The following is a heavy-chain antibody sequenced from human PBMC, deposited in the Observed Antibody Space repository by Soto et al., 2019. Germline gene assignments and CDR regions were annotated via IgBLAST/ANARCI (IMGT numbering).Heavy chain of an antibody. D-gene: IGHD6-13*01. J-gene: IGHJ6*02. CDR3: ARIAASGRGWDV. Sequence: EVQLVESGGGLVQPGGYLRLSFVDSGFTFSSYWMSWVRQAPVKGLEWVGNIKQDGSEENYVDSVKGRFTISRDNAKNSRYLQMNSLRVEDTAVYYCARIAASGRGWDVWGQGTTVVVSS. CDR1: GFTFSSYW. CDR2: IKQDGSEE. V-gene: IGHV3-7*01.